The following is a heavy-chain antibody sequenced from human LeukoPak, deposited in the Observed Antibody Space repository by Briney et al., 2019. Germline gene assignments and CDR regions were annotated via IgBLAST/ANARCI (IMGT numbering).Heavy chain of an antibody. D-gene: IGHD6-19*01. V-gene: IGHV4-4*02. CDR3: ARDRTTVAGRVGPGFDP. CDR2: IYHSGST. J-gene: IGHJ5*02. Sequence: SGTLSLTCAVSGGSISSSNWWSWVRQPPGNGLEWIGEIYHSGSTNYNPSLKSRVTISVDKSKNQFSLKLSSVTAADTAVYYCARDRTTVAGRVGPGFDPWGQGTLVTVSS. CDR1: GGSISSSNW.